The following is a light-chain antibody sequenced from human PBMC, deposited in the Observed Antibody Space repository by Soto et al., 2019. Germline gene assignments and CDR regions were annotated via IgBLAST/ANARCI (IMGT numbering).Light chain of an antibody. CDR2: EAT. J-gene: IGLJ2*01. Sequence: QSALTQPASVSGSPGQSITISCTGASTDLESHNLVSWYQQHPGEGPKLVIYEATKRPSGVSTRFSGSKSGNTASLTISGLQSEDEAHYHCCSYATATLLFGGGTQLTVL. V-gene: IGLV2-23*01. CDR3: CSYATATLL. CDR1: STDLESHNL.